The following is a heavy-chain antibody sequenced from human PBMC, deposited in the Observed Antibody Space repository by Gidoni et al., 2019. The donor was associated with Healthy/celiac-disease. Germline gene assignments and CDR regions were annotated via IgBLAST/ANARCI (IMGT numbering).Heavy chain of an antibody. V-gene: IGHV4-59*01. CDR2: IYYSGST. J-gene: IGHJ5*02. D-gene: IGHD6-13*01. CDR3: ARDRDSSWYGGWFDP. CDR1: GGSISSYY. Sequence: QVQLQESGPGLVKPSETLSLTCTVSGGSISSYYWSWIRQPPGKGLEWIGYIYYSGSTNYNPSLKSRVTISVDTSKNQFSLKLSSVTAADTAVYYCARDRDSSWYGGWFDPWGQGTLVTVSS.